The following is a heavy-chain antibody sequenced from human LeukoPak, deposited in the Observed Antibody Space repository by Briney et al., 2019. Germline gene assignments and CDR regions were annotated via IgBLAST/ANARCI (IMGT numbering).Heavy chain of an antibody. D-gene: IGHD2-15*01. J-gene: IGHJ3*02. Sequence: SETLSLTCTVSGGSISSYYWSWIRQPPGEGMEWIGYIYYTGSTNYNPSLKSRVTISVDTSKNQFSLKLSSVTAADTAVYYCARAADCSGGSCYPDTLGAFDIWGQGTMVTVSS. V-gene: IGHV4-59*01. CDR2: IYYTGST. CDR3: ARAADCSGGSCYPDTLGAFDI. CDR1: GGSISSYY.